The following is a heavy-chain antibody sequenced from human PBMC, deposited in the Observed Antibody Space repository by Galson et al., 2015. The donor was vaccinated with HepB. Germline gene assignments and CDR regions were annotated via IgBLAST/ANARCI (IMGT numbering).Heavy chain of an antibody. Sequence: SLRLSCAASQFTFSDYAMSWVRQAPGKGLEWVSGISGSGGRTYYADSVKGRFTISRDNSKNTLYLQMNSLRAGDTAVYSCAKRGDKATAGTFDYWGQGTLVTVSS. CDR1: QFTFSDYA. D-gene: IGHD6-13*01. V-gene: IGHV3-23*01. J-gene: IGHJ4*02. CDR2: ISGSGGRT. CDR3: AKRGDKATAGTFDY.